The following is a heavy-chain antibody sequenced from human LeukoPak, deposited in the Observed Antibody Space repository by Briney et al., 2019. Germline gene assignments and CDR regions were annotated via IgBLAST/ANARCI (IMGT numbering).Heavy chain of an antibody. J-gene: IGHJ4*02. CDR3: TTKRGYSYGYAD. CDR2: IYSGGST. D-gene: IGHD5-18*01. CDR1: GFTVSSNY. Sequence: GGSLRLSCAASGFTVSSNYMSWVRQAPGKGLEWLSVIYSGGSTYYADSVKGRFTISRDNSKDTLYLQMNSLRAEDTAVYYCTTKRGYSYGYADWGQGTLVTVSS. V-gene: IGHV3-66*01.